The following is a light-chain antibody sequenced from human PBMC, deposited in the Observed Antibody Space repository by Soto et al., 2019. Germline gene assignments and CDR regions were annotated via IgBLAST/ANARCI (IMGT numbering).Light chain of an antibody. Sequence: DIVLTQTPLSSPVTLGQPASISCRSSQSLVHSDGNTYFNWLQQRPGQPPRLLIYKISKRLAGVPDRFSGSGSGTYFTLKSSRVEAEDVVVYYCMQATQPYTFGQGTKLEIK. V-gene: IGKV2-24*01. J-gene: IGKJ2*01. CDR1: QSLVHSDGNTY. CDR3: MQATQPYT. CDR2: KIS.